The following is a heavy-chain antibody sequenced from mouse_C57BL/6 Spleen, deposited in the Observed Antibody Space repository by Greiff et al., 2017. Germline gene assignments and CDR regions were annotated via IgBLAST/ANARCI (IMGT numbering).Heavy chain of an antibody. CDR2: IYPGNSDT. CDR3: TKAKGYDFDY. CDR1: GYTFTSYW. V-gene: IGHV1-5*01. Sequence: VQLQQSGTVLARPGASVKMSCKTSGYTFTSYWMHWVKQRPGQGLEWIGAIYPGNSDTSYNQKFKGKAKLTAVQSASAAYMELSSLTNEDSAVYYCTKAKGYDFDYWGQGTTLTGSS. J-gene: IGHJ2*01. D-gene: IGHD2-14*01.